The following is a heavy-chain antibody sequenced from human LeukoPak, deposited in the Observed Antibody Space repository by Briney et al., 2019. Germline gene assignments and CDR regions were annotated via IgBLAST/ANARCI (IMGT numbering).Heavy chain of an antibody. Sequence: RGSLRLSCAASGFTFSSYDMHWVRQATGKGLEWVSAIGTAGDTYYPGSVKGRFTISRENAKNSLYLQMNSLRAGDTAVYYCARGYCSSTSCYTRGSWFDPWGQGTLVTVSS. D-gene: IGHD2-2*02. CDR3: ARGYCSSTSCYTRGSWFDP. V-gene: IGHV3-13*01. CDR1: GFTFSSYD. CDR2: IGTAGDT. J-gene: IGHJ5*02.